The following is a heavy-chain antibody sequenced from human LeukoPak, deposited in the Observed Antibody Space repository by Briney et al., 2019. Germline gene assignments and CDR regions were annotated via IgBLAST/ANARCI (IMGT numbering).Heavy chain of an antibody. CDR2: IYYSGNT. CDR1: GGSISNYY. V-gene: IGHV4-59*01. J-gene: IGHJ6*02. CDR3: ARGYCSGGTCSENHYHYFGMDV. D-gene: IGHD2-15*01. Sequence: SETLSLTCTVSGGSISNYYWSWIRQPPGKGLEWIGYIYYSGNTNYNPSLKSRVTISVDTSKNQFSLKLSSVTAADTAVYYCARGYCSGGTCSENHYHYFGMDVWGQGTTVTVSS.